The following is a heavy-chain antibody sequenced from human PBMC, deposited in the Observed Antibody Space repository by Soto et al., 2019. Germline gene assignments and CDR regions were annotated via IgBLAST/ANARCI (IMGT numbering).Heavy chain of an antibody. J-gene: IGHJ4*02. D-gene: IGHD3-10*01. Sequence: SETLSLTCIVSGGSITRRSSYWAWIRQPPGKGLEWVGTFYDGNTYHNPSLRSRITIAVDTSKNQFSLKLNSVAAADTAFYYCATTRGLAVGGSFDYWGQGMLVT. CDR2: FYDGNT. CDR3: ATTRGLAVGGSFDY. V-gene: IGHV4-39*01. CDR1: GGSITRRSSY.